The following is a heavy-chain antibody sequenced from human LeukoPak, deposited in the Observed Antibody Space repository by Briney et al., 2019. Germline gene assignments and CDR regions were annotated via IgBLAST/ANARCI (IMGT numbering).Heavy chain of an antibody. CDR1: GDSTSNYY. CDR3: ARAKQQLVRGGYYYYYMDV. Sequence: SETLSLTCTVSGDSTSNYYWSWIRQPPGKGLESIGYIYYSGSTNYNPSLKSRVTISVDRSKNQFSLKLSSVTAADTAVYYCARAKQQLVRGGYYYYYMDVWGKGTTVSVSS. V-gene: IGHV4-59*01. CDR2: IYYSGST. J-gene: IGHJ6*03. D-gene: IGHD6-13*01.